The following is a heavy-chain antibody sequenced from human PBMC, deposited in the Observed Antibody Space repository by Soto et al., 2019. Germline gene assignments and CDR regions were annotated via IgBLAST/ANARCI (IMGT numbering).Heavy chain of an antibody. CDR2: MNPNSGNT. CDR1: GYTFTSYD. J-gene: IGHJ6*03. Sequence: ASVKVSCKASGYTFTSYDINWVRQATGQGLEWMGWMNPNSGNTGYAQKFQGRVTMTRNTSISTAYMELSSLRSEDTAVYYCARGSYYYIWGSYRNDYYYYMDVWGKGTTVTVS. CDR3: ARGSYYYIWGSYRNDYYYYMDV. D-gene: IGHD3-16*02. V-gene: IGHV1-8*01.